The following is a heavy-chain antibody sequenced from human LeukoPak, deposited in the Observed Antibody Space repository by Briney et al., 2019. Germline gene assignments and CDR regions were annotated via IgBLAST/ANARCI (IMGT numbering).Heavy chain of an antibody. CDR1: GFTFSSYA. Sequence: QPGRSLRLSCAASGFTFSSYAMSWVRQAPGKGLEWVSAISGSGGSTYYADSVKGRFTISRDNSKNTLYLQMNSLRAEDTAVYYCAASPIVVVPLLLTHYYGMDVWGQGTTVTVSS. CDR3: AASPIVVVPLLLTHYYGMDV. V-gene: IGHV3-23*01. CDR2: ISGSGGST. D-gene: IGHD2-2*01. J-gene: IGHJ6*02.